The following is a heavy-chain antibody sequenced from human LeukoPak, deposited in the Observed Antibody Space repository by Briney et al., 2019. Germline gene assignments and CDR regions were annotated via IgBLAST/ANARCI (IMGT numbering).Heavy chain of an antibody. Sequence: GASVKVSCKASGYTFTSYGISWVRQAPGQGLEWMGWISAYNGNTNYAQKLQGRVTMTTDTSTSTAYMELRSLRSDDTAVYYCARDYGGNSGRAGVGYWGQGTLVTVSS. D-gene: IGHD4-23*01. CDR2: ISAYNGNT. J-gene: IGHJ4*02. CDR3: ARDYGGNSGRAGVGY. CDR1: GYTFTSYG. V-gene: IGHV1-18*01.